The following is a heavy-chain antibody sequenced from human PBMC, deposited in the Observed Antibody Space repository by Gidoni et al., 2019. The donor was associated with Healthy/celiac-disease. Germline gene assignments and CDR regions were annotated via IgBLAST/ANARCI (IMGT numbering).Heavy chain of an antibody. CDR1: GGSFRGYY. V-gene: IGHV4-34*01. D-gene: IGHD2-21*01. CDR2: SNQSGST. J-gene: IGHJ3*02. Sequence: QVQLQQWGAGLLKPSETMSLTCAVYGGSFRGYYWSWIRQPPGKGLEWIGESNQSGSTNYNPSLKSRVTISVDTSKNQFSLKLSSVTAADTAVYYCARGGKVVIAIRAHAFDIWGQGTMVTVSS. CDR3: ARGGKVVIAIRAHAFDI.